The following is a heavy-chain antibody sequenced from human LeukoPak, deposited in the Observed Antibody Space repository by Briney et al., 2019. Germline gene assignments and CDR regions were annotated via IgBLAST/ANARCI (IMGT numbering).Heavy chain of an antibody. CDR1: GFTFSSYG. V-gene: IGHV3-23*01. D-gene: IGHD2-21*01. CDR2: ISGSGGRT. CDR3: AKEVSIISRGLDY. Sequence: GGSLRLSCAAFGFTFSSYGMSWVRQAPGKGLEWVSAISGSGGRTYYADSVKGRVTISRDNSKNTLYLQMNSLRAEDTAVYYCAKEVSIISRGLDYWGQGILVTVSS. J-gene: IGHJ4*02.